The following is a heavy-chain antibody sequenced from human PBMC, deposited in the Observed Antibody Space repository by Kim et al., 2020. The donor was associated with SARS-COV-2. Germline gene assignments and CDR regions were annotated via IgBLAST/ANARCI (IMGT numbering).Heavy chain of an antibody. D-gene: IGHD3-3*01. Sequence: SVKVSCKASGYTFTSYGISWVRQAPGQGLEWMGWISAYNGNTNYAQKLQGRVTMTTDTSTSTAYMELRSLRSDDTAVYYCARAPYDFWSGYPPAYYYYGMDFWGQGTTVTVSS. CDR2: ISAYNGNT. V-gene: IGHV1-18*01. CDR1: GYTFTSYG. CDR3: ARAPYDFWSGYPPAYYYYGMDF. J-gene: IGHJ6*02.